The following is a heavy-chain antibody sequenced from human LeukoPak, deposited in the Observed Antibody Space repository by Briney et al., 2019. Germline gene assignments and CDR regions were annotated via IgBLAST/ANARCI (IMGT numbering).Heavy chain of an antibody. J-gene: IGHJ4*02. CDR1: GYTLTELS. D-gene: IGHD3-22*01. CDR3: ATAQRYDSSGYYYVTFDY. Sequence: ASVKVSCKVSGYTLTELSMHWVRQAPGKGLEWVGGFDPEDGETIYAQKFQGRVTMTEDTSTDTAYMELSSLRSEDTAVYYCATAQRYDSSGYYYVTFDYWGQGTLVTVSS. V-gene: IGHV1-24*01. CDR2: FDPEDGET.